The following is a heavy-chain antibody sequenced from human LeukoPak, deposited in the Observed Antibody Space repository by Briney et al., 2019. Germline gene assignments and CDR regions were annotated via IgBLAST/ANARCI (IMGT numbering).Heavy chain of an antibody. J-gene: IGHJ4*02. CDR1: GFTFSVYT. CDR2: ISSSSVYI. D-gene: IGHD1-26*01. CDR3: ARAGSGTYNLDY. V-gene: IGHV3-21*01. Sequence: GGSLRLSCVASGFTFSVYTMNWVRQAPGKGLEWVSSISSSSVYIYYAHSLKGRFTISRDNAKNSLYLQMNSLRAEDTAVYYCARAGSGTYNLDYWGQGTLVTVSS.